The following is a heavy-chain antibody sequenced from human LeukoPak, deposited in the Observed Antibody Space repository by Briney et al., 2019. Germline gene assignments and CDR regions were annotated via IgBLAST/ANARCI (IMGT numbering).Heavy chain of an antibody. CDR2: INPNSGGT. Sequence: ASVKVSRKASGYTFTGSYMHWVRQAPGHGRAWMGWINPNSGGTNYEQKLQGRVTMTRDTSIRTAYMELSRRRSDDTAVYYCARWGSKEATHYWGQGTLVTVSS. CDR3: ARWGSKEATHY. D-gene: IGHD5-12*01. V-gene: IGHV1-2*02. CDR1: GYTFTGSY. J-gene: IGHJ4*02.